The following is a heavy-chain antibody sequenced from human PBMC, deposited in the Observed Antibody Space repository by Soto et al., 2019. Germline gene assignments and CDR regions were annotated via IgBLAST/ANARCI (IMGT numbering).Heavy chain of an antibody. D-gene: IGHD4-17*01. Sequence: SDPPSLTCTAPGATHRRYYRCWIPQPPGKGLEWIGYIYYSGSTNYNPSLKSRVTISVDTSKNQFSLKLSSVTAADTAVYYCASSYDYGDFYYYYYGMDVWGQGTTVTVS. J-gene: IGHJ6*02. V-gene: IGHV4-59*07. CDR3: ASSYDYGDFYYYYYGMDV. CDR2: IYYSGST. CDR1: GATHRRYY.